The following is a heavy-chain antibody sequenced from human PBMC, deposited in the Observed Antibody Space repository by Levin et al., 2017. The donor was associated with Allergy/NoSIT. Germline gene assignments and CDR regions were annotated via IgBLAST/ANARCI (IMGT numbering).Heavy chain of an antibody. J-gene: IGHJ4*02. D-gene: IGHD3-10*01. Sequence: SETLSLTCKVSGGSISSGSYYWSWIRQPAAMGLEWIGRIYSSGSSNYNPSLKSLVTISVDTSKNQFSLKLSSVTAADTAVYYCARAEVGSEHWGQGTLVTVSS. CDR2: IYSSGSS. V-gene: IGHV4-61*02. CDR1: GGSISSGSYY. CDR3: ARAEVGSEH.